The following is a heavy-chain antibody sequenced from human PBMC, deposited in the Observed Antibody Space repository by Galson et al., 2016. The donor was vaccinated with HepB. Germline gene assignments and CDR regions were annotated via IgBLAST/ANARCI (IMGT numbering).Heavy chain of an antibody. D-gene: IGHD3-16*01. CDR2: IHYSGST. J-gene: IGHJ4*02. CDR3: VGGAAVDY. V-gene: IGHV4-39*01. CDR1: GASISSRSYY. Sequence: SETLSPTCTVSGASISSRSYYWGWIRQPPGKGLEWIGIIHYSGSTYSNPTLKRRVTIFVHTTNNQFSMTLNSVTAADTAVYYWVGGAAVDYWGQGTLVTVSS.